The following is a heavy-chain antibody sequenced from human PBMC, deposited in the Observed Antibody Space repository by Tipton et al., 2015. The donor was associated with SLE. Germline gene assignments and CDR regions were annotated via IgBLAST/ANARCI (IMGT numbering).Heavy chain of an antibody. V-gene: IGHV4-34*01. CDR3: ARPHSGSYYRPDYDYYGLSD. CDR1: VWTFNDYS. D-gene: IGHD1-26*01. CDR2: INQRGLT. Sequence: TLSLTCLVSVWTFNDYSWAWVRQPPGKGLGWIGQINQRGLTKYSQSLKGRVTLSVDTAKKQLSLRLTSLTAADTAVYYCARPHSGSYYRPDYDYYGLSDWGPGTAVSVSS. J-gene: IGHJ6*02.